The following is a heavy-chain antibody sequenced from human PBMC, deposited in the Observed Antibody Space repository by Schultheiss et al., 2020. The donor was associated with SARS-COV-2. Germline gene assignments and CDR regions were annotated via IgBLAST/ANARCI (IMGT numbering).Heavy chain of an antibody. CDR3: ARGRSCINGVCYEAHNYFGP. CDR2: IYYSGST. Sequence: SETLSLTCTVSGGSISSGDYYWSWIRQPPGKGLEWIGYIYYSGSTYYNPSLKSRVTISVDTSKNQFSLKLSSVTAAYTAVYYCARGRSCINGVCYEAHNYFGPWAQGTLVTVSS. CDR1: GGSISSGDYY. V-gene: IGHV4-30-4*01. D-gene: IGHD2-8*01. J-gene: IGHJ5*02.